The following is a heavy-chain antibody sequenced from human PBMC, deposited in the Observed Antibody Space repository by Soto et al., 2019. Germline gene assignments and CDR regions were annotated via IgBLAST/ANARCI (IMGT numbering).Heavy chain of an antibody. Sequence: QVQLVQSAAELTKPGASVNVSCMTSGYTFTTYDITWVRQAPGQGLEWMGWINGYSGTTDYAQKFQGRVTMTTDTSRGIAFMELSRLNFDDTGVYFCARKMSGWPKFDWLGQGTLVTVSS. V-gene: IGHV1-18*04. CDR1: GYTFTTYD. D-gene: IGHD6-19*01. CDR3: ARKMSGWPKFDW. J-gene: IGHJ4*02. CDR2: INGYSGTT.